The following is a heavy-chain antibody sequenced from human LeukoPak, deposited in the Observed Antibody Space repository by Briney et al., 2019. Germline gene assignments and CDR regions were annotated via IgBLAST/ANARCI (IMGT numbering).Heavy chain of an antibody. CDR2: ISSSGNTI. V-gene: IGHV3-48*03. CDR3: AREGQDLFDY. J-gene: IGHJ4*02. CDR1: GFAFSTYE. D-gene: IGHD2-15*01. Sequence: GGPLRLSCVVSGFAFSTYEMNWVRQAPGKGLEWVSYISSSGNTIFYADSVRGRFTISRDNAKNSLYLQMNSLRAEDTAVYYCAREGQDLFDYWGQGTLVTVSS.